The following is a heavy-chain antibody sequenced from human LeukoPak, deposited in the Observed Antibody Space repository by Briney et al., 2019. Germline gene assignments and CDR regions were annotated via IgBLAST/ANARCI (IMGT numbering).Heavy chain of an antibody. CDR3: AAGLDILTKLDYYYGMDV. D-gene: IGHD2-2*03. Sequence: ASVKVSCKASGFTFTSSAMQWVRQARGQRLEWIGWIVVGSGNTNYAQKFQERVTITRDMSTSTDYMELSSLRSEDTAVYYCAAGLDILTKLDYYYGMDVWGQGTTVTVSS. CDR1: GFTFTSSA. CDR2: IVVGSGNT. V-gene: IGHV1-58*02. J-gene: IGHJ6*02.